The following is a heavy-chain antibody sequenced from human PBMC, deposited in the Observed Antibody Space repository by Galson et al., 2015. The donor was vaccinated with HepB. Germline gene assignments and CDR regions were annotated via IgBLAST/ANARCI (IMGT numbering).Heavy chain of an antibody. D-gene: IGHD3-22*01. V-gene: IGHV1-69*04. Sequence: SVKVSCKASRDTFSSYTLNWVRQAPGQGLEWMGRIIPILGIANYAQKFQGRVTITADRSTNTAYMELSSLRSEDTAVYYCARDRGRTDYYDSSGYPLDYWGQGTVVTVSS. CDR1: RDTFSSYT. CDR3: ARDRGRTDYYDSSGYPLDY. CDR2: IIPILGIA. J-gene: IGHJ4*02.